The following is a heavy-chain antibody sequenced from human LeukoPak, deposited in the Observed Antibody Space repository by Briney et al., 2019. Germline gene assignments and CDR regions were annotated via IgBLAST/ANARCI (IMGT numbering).Heavy chain of an antibody. CDR2: ISGDGGST. Sequence: GGSLRLSCAASGFTFDDYAMHWVRQAPGKGLEWVSLISGDGGSTYYADSVKGRFTISRDNSKNSLYLQMNSLRTEDTALYYCAKDIAAAEKRDPYYYYYGMDVWGQGTTVTVSS. D-gene: IGHD6-13*01. J-gene: IGHJ6*02. CDR1: GFTFDDYA. V-gene: IGHV3-43*02. CDR3: AKDIAAAEKRDPYYYYYGMDV.